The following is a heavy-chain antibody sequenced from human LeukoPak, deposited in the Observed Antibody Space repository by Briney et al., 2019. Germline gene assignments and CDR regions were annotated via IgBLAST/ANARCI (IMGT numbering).Heavy chain of an antibody. Sequence: SVKVSCKASEGTFSRYAISWVRQAPGQGLEWMGRISPTLGMANYAQKFQDRVTFTADKSTNIAYMELSSLRSEDTAVYYCARDGGNSYAPFDYWGQGTLVTVSS. J-gene: IGHJ4*02. V-gene: IGHV1-69*04. CDR3: ARDGGNSYAPFDY. CDR2: ISPTLGMA. D-gene: IGHD5-18*01. CDR1: EGTFSRYA.